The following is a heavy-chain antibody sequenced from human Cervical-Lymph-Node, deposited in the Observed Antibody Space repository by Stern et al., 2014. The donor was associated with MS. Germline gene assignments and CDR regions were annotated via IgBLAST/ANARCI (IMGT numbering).Heavy chain of an antibody. CDR2: IFPGGSDI. CDR1: GYTFTSYW. Sequence: DVHMVESGPEVKRPGESLKISCQASGYTFTSYWIGWVRQMPGKSLEWIAIIFPGGSDIRYSPSFQGQVTISADKSSSTAYLQWNNLKASDTAIYYCARQRYFDYWGQGTLVTVSS. V-gene: IGHV5-51*01. J-gene: IGHJ4*02. CDR3: ARQRYFDY.